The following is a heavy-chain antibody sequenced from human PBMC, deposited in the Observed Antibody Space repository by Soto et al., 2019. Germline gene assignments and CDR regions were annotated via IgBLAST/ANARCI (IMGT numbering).Heavy chain of an antibody. CDR3: AIRLGSLPTANLVF. D-gene: IGHD1-1*01. CDR2: LSSSSRFT. CDR1: GFPFGDYY. V-gene: IGHV3-11*06. Sequence: GGSLRLSCEASGFPFGDYYVSWIRQSPERGLEWLSFLSSSSRFTKYADSVRGRFTISRDNAKNALYLQMNSLRAEDTAVYYCAIRLGSLPTANLVFWGGGTLVTVSS. J-gene: IGHJ2*01.